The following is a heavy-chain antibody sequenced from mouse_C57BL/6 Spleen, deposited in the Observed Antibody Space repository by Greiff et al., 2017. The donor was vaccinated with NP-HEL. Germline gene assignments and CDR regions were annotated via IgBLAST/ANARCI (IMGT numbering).Heavy chain of an antibody. J-gene: IGHJ2*01. CDR2: IYPGSGST. D-gene: IGHD1-1*01. CDR3: ARAGEYYGSSPFDY. V-gene: IGHV1-55*01. CDR1: GYTITSYW. Sequence: QVQLQQPGAELVKPGASVKMSCKASGYTITSYWITWVKQRPGQGLEWIGDIYPGSGSTNYNEKFKSKATLTVDTSASTAYMQLSSLTSEASAVYDCARAGEYYGSSPFDYWGQGTTLTVAS.